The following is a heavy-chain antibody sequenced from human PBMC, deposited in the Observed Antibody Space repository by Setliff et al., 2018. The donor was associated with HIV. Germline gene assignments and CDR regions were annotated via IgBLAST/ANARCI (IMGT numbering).Heavy chain of an antibody. CDR3: AIREKSGSYGGNYYYGTGV. D-gene: IGHD1-26*01. J-gene: IGHJ6*02. CDR2: IIPLFGSP. Sequence: SVKVSCKTSGDTFRTDAISWVRQAPGQGLEWMGGIIPLFGSPDYAQKFQDKVTITADESTSTVYMDLRGLKSDDTAVYYCAIREKSGSYGGNYYYGTGVWGQGTTVTVFS. V-gene: IGHV1-69*13. CDR1: GDTFRTDA.